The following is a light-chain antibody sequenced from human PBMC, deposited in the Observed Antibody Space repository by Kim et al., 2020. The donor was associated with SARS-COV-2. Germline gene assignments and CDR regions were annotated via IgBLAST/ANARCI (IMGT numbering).Light chain of an antibody. CDR1: DIETKS. J-gene: IGLJ3*02. CDR2: YDS. Sequence: SYELTQPPSMSVAPGKTATITCGGNDIETKSVHWCQQKPGQAPVLVMFYDSDRPSGIPERFSGSKSGNTATLTINRVEAGDEADYFCQVWDVGHPVFGGGTKVTVL. CDR3: QVWDVGHPV. V-gene: IGLV3-21*04.